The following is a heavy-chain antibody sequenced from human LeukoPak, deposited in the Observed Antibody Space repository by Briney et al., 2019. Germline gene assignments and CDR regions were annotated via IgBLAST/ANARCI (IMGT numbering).Heavy chain of an antibody. CDR3: SRGMTVAANWFDS. Sequence: GGSLRHSCAASGFTFSSYWMNWVRQAPRKGLEWVANIRQDGSERYYVDSVKGRFTISRDNAQNSLYLQMSSLRAEDTAVYYCSRGMTVAANWFDSWGRGTLVTVSS. D-gene: IGHD6-19*01. V-gene: IGHV3-7*04. CDR1: GFTFSSYW. CDR2: IRQDGSER. J-gene: IGHJ5*01.